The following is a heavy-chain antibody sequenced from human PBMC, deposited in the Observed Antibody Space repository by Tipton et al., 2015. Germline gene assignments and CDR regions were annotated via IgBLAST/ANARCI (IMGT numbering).Heavy chain of an antibody. V-gene: IGHV4-39*01. CDR1: GDSISTYYY. J-gene: IGHJ4*02. CDR2: VCNDGNT. Sequence: TLSLTCTVSGDSISTYYYWAWIRQPPGKGLEWIGAVCNDGNTHYNPSLKSRVTFSVDTSKSQFSLKVNSVTAADTAIYYCARQVKYRVIMPGSALIDNWGQGTLVTVSS. D-gene: IGHD2-8*01. CDR3: ARQVKYRVIMPGSALIDN.